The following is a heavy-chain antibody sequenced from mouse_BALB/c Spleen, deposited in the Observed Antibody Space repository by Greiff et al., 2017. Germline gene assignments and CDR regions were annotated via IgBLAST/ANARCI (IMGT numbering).Heavy chain of an antibody. CDR2: ISSGSSTI. J-gene: IGHJ4*01. CDR3: ARKGNSLYAMDY. CDR1: GFTFSSFG. D-gene: IGHD2-1*01. V-gene: IGHV5-17*02. Sequence: EVKLMESGAGLVQPGGSRKLSCAASGFTFSSFGMHWVRQAPGKGLEWVAYISSGSSTIYYSDTVKGRFTITRDNPKNTLFLQMTSLRSEDTAMYYCARKGNSLYAMDYWGQGTSVTVSS.